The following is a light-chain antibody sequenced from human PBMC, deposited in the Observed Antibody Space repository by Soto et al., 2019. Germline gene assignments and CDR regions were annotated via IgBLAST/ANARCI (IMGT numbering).Light chain of an antibody. Sequence: QSVLTQPPSASGTPGQRGTISCYGSSSNIGSNYVYWYQQLPGTAPKLLIYSNDQRPSGVPDRFSGSKSGTSASLAISGLRSEDEADYYCAAWDDSLSGRVFGGGTKLTVL. V-gene: IGLV1-47*02. J-gene: IGLJ3*02. CDR2: SND. CDR1: SSNIGSNY. CDR3: AAWDDSLSGRV.